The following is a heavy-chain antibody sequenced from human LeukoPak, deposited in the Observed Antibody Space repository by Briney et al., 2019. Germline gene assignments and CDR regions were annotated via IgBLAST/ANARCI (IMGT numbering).Heavy chain of an antibody. J-gene: IGHJ4*02. V-gene: IGHV3-13*01. Sequence: GGSLTLSCAASGFTFSSYDMHWVRQATGKGLEWVSAIGTAGVTYYPGSVKGRFTISRENAKNSLYLQMNSLRAGDTAVYYCARAYYDSSGYYYKDWGQGTLVTVSS. CDR2: IGTAGVT. CDR3: ARAYYDSSGYYYKD. CDR1: GFTFSSYD. D-gene: IGHD3-22*01.